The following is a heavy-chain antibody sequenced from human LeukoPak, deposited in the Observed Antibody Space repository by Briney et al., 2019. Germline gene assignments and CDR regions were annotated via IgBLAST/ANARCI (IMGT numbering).Heavy chain of an antibody. CDR1: GYTFTSYD. J-gene: IGHJ4*02. Sequence: ASVKVSCKASGYTFTSYDINWVRQAPGQGLEWMGWISAYNGNTNYAQKLQGRVTMTTDTSTSTAYMELRSLRSDDTAVYYCARDDEYSSGWYGIDYWGQGTLVTVSS. CDR2: ISAYNGNT. CDR3: ARDDEYSSGWYGIDY. D-gene: IGHD6-19*01. V-gene: IGHV1-18*01.